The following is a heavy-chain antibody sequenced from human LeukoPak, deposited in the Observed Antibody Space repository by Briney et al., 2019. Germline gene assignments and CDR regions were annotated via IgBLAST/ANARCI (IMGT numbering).Heavy chain of an antibody. D-gene: IGHD4-17*01. Sequence: PSETLSLTCSVSGGSISGSSYYWGWIRQPPGKGLEWIGEVNHSGYTNMNPSLKSRVTISVDTSKNQFSLMLTSVTAADTAVYFCARMTTGHDYWGQGTLVTVSS. CDR1: GGSISGSSYY. J-gene: IGHJ4*02. V-gene: IGHV4-39*07. CDR2: VNHSGYT. CDR3: ARMTTGHDY.